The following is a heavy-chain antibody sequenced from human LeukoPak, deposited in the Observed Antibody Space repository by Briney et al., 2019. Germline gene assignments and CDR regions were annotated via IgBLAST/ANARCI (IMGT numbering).Heavy chain of an antibody. Sequence: SETLSLTCAVYGGSFSGYYWSWIRQPPGKGLEWIGEINHSGSTNYNPSLKSRVTISVDTSKNQFSLKLSSVTAADTAVYYCARGGDILTVLDYWGQGTLVTVPS. CDR1: GGSFSGYY. D-gene: IGHD3-9*01. CDR2: INHSGST. J-gene: IGHJ4*02. V-gene: IGHV4-34*01. CDR3: ARGGDILTVLDY.